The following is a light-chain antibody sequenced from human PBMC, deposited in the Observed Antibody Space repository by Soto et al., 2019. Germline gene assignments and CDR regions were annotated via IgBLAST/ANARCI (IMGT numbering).Light chain of an antibody. CDR1: SSDVGSYNY. CDR3: SSYTSGSTLYV. J-gene: IGLJ1*01. Sequence: QSALTQPASVSGSPGQSITISCTGTSSDVGSYNYVSWYQHHPGKAPRLMIYASSNRPSGVSHRFSGSRSGNTASLTISGLQAEEEADYYCSSYTSGSTLYVFGNGTKVIVL. V-gene: IGLV2-14*01. CDR2: ASS.